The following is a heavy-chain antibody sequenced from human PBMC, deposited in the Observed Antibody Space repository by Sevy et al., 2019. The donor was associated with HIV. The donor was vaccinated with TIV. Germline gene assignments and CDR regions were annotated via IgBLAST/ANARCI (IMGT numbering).Heavy chain of an antibody. J-gene: IGHJ6*02. D-gene: IGHD3-22*01. V-gene: IGHV3-21*01. CDR1: GFTFSSYS. Sequence: GGSLRLSCAASGFTFSSYSMNWVRQAPGKGLEWVSSISSSSSYIYYADSVKGRFTISRDNAKNSLYLQMNSLRAEDTAVYYCAREHYDSSGYYYVLLSYYYYGMDVWGLGTTVTVSS. CDR3: AREHYDSSGYYYVLLSYYYYGMDV. CDR2: ISSSSSYI.